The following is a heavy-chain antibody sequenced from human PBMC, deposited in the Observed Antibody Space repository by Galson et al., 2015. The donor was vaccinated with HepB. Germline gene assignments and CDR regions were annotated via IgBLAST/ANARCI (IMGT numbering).Heavy chain of an antibody. CDR1: GFTFSSYA. D-gene: IGHD3-16*01. CDR3: AKSSEKRAGRRLNNFDY. CDR2: IRGSGGTT. V-gene: IGHV3-23*01. J-gene: IGHJ4*02. Sequence: SLRLSCAASGFTFSSYAMSWVRQAPGKGLEWVSGIRGSGGTTYYADSVKGRFTISRDNSKNTLYLQMNSLRAEDTAVYYCAKSSEKRAGRRLNNFDYWGQGTLVTVSS.